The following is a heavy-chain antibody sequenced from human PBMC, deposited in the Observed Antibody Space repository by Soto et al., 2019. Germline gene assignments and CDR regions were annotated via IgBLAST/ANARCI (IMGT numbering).Heavy chain of an antibody. CDR3: AEAGYCSGPTCPPDS. J-gene: IGHJ5*01. CDR2: ISGSGGIT. CDR1: GFTFSTYA. V-gene: IGHV3-23*01. Sequence: EVQLLESGGGLVQPGGSLRLSCAASGFTFSTYAMSWVRQAPGKGLEWVSVISGSGGITYDIDSVKGRLTISRDNSQSALYLQVHGLRAEDTAVYYCAEAGYCSGPTCPPDSWGQGALVTVCS. D-gene: IGHD2-2*01.